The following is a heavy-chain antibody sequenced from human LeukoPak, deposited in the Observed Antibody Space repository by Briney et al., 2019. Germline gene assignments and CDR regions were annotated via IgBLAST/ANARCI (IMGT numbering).Heavy chain of an antibody. Sequence: PGESLKISCKGSGYSFTSYWISWVRQMPRKGLEWMGRIDPSDSYTNYSPSFQGHVTISADKSISTAYLQWSSLKASDTAMYYCARWSSVHSNYHWSDYWGQGTLVTVSS. D-gene: IGHD4-11*01. V-gene: IGHV5-10-1*01. CDR1: GYSFTSYW. CDR2: IDPSDSYT. J-gene: IGHJ4*02. CDR3: ARWSSVHSNYHWSDY.